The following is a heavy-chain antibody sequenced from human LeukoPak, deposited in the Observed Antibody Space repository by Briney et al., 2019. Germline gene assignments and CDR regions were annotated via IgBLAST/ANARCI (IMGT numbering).Heavy chain of an antibody. J-gene: IGHJ4*02. Sequence: PGGSLRLSCVASGFTFDDYGMSWVRQAPGKGLEWVSGINWNGGSRGYAHSVKSRLTICRDHAKNFLSLQMNSLRAGDTAFYYCATGIGGTGIFDYWGQGTLLTVSS. D-gene: IGHD3-16*01. CDR3: ATGIGGTGIFDY. CDR1: GFTFDDYG. CDR2: INWNGGSR. V-gene: IGHV3-20*04.